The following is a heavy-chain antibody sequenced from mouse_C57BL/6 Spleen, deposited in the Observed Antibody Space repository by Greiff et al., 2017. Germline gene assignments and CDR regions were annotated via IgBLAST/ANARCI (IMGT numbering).Heavy chain of an antibody. V-gene: IGHV1-64*01. CDR2: IHPNSGST. CDR1: GYTFTSYW. Sequence: QVQLKQPGAELVKPGASVKLSCKASGYTFTSYWMHWVKQRPGQGLEWIGMIHPNSGSTNYNEKFKSKATLTVDKSSSTAYMQLSSLTSEDSAVYYCARGITTVVATGYFDYWGQGTTLTVSS. J-gene: IGHJ2*01. CDR3: ARGITTVVATGYFDY. D-gene: IGHD1-1*01.